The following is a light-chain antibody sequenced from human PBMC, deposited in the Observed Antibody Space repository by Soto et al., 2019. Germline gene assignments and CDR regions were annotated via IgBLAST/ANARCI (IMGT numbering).Light chain of an antibody. CDR2: END. J-gene: IGLJ2*01. CDR1: SSNVGSKY. Sequence: QSVLTQPPSVSAAPGQTVTISCSGSSSNVGSKYVSWYQQIPATAPKLLIYENDKRPSGVPDRISGSKSGTSATLAITGLQTGDEANYYCVSGDTSLSGKVFGGGTKLTVL. V-gene: IGLV1-51*01. CDR3: VSGDTSLSGKV.